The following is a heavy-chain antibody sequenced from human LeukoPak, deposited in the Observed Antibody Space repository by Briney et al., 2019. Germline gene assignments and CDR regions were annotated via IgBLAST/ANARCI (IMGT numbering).Heavy chain of an antibody. Sequence: GGPLRLSCAVSGFTFSNYGMSWVRQAPGKGLEWVSTISGSGGRTYYADSVKGRFTISRDNSKNTLYLQMNSLRAEDTAVYYCAKDDSGSYYPYYYYMDVWGKGTTVTISS. D-gene: IGHD1-26*01. CDR1: GFTFSNYG. CDR2: ISGSGGRT. V-gene: IGHV3-23*01. J-gene: IGHJ6*03. CDR3: AKDDSGSYYPYYYYMDV.